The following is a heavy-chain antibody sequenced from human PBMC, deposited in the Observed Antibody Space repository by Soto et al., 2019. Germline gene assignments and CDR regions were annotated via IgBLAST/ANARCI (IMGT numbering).Heavy chain of an antibody. CDR2: IYGNGDK. D-gene: IGHD2-15*01. CDR3: THRRNSFTDGRCHVWYDP. Sequence: QITLRESGPTLVKPTQTLTLTCTFSGFSLTTVGVAVGWIRQPPGKALEWLALIYGNGDKYYSPSLRSRLTITKDTSKNQVVLTMTNMDPVDTATYYCTHRRNSFTDGRCHVWYDPWGQGTLVTVSS. V-gene: IGHV2-5*01. CDR1: GFSLTTVGVA. J-gene: IGHJ5*02.